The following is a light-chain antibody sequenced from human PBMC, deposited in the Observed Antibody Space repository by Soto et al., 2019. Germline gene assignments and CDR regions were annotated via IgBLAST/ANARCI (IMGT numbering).Light chain of an antibody. CDR2: DAS. CDR1: QGIGTF. Sequence: DIQMTQSPSSLSASMGDRVTITCQASQGIGTFLNWFQQRPGRAPKLMIYDASTLETGVPSRFSGSGSGSDFTFTISGLQPEDIATYYCQQYDVLPPTFGQGTRLEI. V-gene: IGKV1-33*01. CDR3: QQYDVLPPT. J-gene: IGKJ5*01.